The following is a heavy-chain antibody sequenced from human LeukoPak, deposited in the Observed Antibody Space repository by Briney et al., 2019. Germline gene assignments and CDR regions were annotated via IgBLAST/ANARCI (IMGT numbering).Heavy chain of an antibody. CDR2: MYTGGGR. V-gene: IGHV3-66*01. CDR3: TRGQSYCGADCYSD. J-gene: IGHJ4*02. Sequence: PGGSLRLSCAASGFSVSNYYMSWVRQPPGTGLEWVSVMYTGGGRYYGDSVKGRFTISRDNSKNTVFLQMNSLRVEDTALYYCTRGQSYCGADCYSDWGQGTLVTVSS. CDR1: GFSVSNYY. D-gene: IGHD2-21*02.